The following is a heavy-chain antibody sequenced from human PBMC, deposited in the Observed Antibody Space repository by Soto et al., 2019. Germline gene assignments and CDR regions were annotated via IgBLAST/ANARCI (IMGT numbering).Heavy chain of an antibody. J-gene: IGHJ4*02. Sequence: SETLSLTCTVSGGSISSSTYYWGWIRQPPGKGLEWIGSVYYSGSTYYNPSLKSRVTISVDTSNNQFSLKLNSVTAADTAVYYCARHQYYYDSSSNTLDYWGQGTLVTVSS. CDR3: ARHQYYYDSSSNTLDY. CDR1: GGSISSSTYY. V-gene: IGHV4-39*01. D-gene: IGHD3-22*01. CDR2: VYYSGST.